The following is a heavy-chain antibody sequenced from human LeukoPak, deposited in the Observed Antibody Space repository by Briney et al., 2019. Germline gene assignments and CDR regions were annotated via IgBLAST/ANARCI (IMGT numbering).Heavy chain of an antibody. V-gene: IGHV4-30-4*01. J-gene: IGHJ4*02. Sequence: LEWIGYIYYSGSTYYNPSLKSRVTISVDTSKNQFSLKLSSVTAADTAVYYCARVGLNSFDYWGQGTLVTVSS. CDR2: IYYSGST. CDR3: ARVGLNSFDY.